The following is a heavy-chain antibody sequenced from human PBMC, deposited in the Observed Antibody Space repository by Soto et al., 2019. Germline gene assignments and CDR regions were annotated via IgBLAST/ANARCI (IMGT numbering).Heavy chain of an antibody. V-gene: IGHV3-21*01. CDR3: VRGGSSRSY. CDR2: LSSGSRYV. D-gene: IGHD3-16*02. CDR1: GFTFTNYI. Sequence: KPGGSLRLSCTASGFTFTNYIMTWVRQAPGKGLEWVSSLSSGSRYVYYVDSVKGRFTISRDDAKNSVYLQMNSLRAEDAAVYYCVRGGSSRSYWRQGSRVTVSS. J-gene: IGHJ4*02.